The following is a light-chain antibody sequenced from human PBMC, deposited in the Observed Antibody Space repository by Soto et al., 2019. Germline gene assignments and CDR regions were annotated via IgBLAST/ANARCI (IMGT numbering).Light chain of an antibody. CDR1: QNISSY. V-gene: IGKV1-8*01. CDR3: QQYYSYPLT. CDR2: AAS. J-gene: IGKJ4*01. Sequence: AIRMTQSPSSLSASTGGRVTITCRASQNISSYLAWYQQKPGKAPKLLMFAASSLQSGVPSRFRGSGSGTDFTLTISCLQSEDFATYYRQQYYSYPLTFGGGAKVEIK.